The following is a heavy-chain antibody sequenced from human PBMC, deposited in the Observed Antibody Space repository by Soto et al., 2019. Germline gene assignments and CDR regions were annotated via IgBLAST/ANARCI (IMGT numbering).Heavy chain of an antibody. CDR3: ARGREDHVDHHFGHLFDS. Sequence: SETLSLTSTVSRDSIRDSFWSWVRQPPGKGLGWIGLVHHTGNTNYNPSLETRVTMLIDASANHFSLTLTSVTPADAAIYYCARGREDHVDHHFGHLFDSWGQGTLVTVSS. V-gene: IGHV4-59*01. CDR1: RDSIRDSF. D-gene: IGHD3-10*01. J-gene: IGHJ4*02. CDR2: VHHTGNT.